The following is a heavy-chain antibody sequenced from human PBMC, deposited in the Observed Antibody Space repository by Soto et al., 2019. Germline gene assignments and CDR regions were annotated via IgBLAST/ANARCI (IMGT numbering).Heavy chain of an antibody. Sequence: PVGSPTLSCAASGFTFSSDSINWVRLGPGEGLEWVSSISSSSSYIYYADSVTDRCTISRDDAKNSLYLQKKSLRAETTAVYYCASIAVVAGLEYFDYWGQGTLVTVSS. CDR3: ASIAVVAGLEYFDY. D-gene: IGHD6-19*01. V-gene: IGHV3-21*01. CDR2: ISSSSSYI. CDR1: GFTFSSDS. J-gene: IGHJ4*02.